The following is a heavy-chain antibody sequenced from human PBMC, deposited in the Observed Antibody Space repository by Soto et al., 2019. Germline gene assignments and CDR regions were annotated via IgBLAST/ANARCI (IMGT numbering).Heavy chain of an antibody. V-gene: IGHV3-21*01. D-gene: IGHD2-21*02. Sequence: EVQLLESGGGLVKPGGSLRLSCAASGFTFSSYSMNWVRQAPGKGLEWVSSISGSNSYIYYADSVKGRFTISRDNAKNSLYLQMNSLRAEDTAVYYCARVVYGGNSGGSNYWGQGTLVTVSS. CDR1: GFTFSSYS. J-gene: IGHJ4*02. CDR3: ARVVYGGNSGGSNY. CDR2: ISGSNSYI.